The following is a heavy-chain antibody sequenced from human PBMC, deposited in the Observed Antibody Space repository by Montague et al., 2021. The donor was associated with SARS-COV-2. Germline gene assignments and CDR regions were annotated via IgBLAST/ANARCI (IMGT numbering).Heavy chain of an antibody. CDR2: IYWDDDK. CDR1: GFSLSTSGVG. V-gene: IGHV2-5*02. J-gene: IGHJ4*02. CDR3: AHRKVLAAAWDY. Sequence: PELAKPTQTLTLTCTFSGFSLSTSGVGVGWIRQPPGKALEWLALIYWDDDKRYSPSLKSRLTITKDTSKNQVVLTMTNMDPVDTATYYCAHRKVLAAAWDYWGQGPLVTVSS. D-gene: IGHD6-13*01.